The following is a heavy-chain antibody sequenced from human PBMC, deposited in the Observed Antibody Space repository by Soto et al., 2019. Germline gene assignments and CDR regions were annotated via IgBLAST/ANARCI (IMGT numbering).Heavy chain of an antibody. CDR1: GFTFSSYW. J-gene: IGHJ4*02. CDR2: IKQDGSDK. D-gene: IGHD6-6*01. V-gene: IGHV3-7*05. Sequence: EVQLVESGGGLVQPGGSLRLSCAASGFTFSSYWMSWVRQAPGKGLEWVANIKQDGSDKYYVGSVKGRFTISRDNAKNSLYLQMNSLTAEDTAIYYCAKVKSLAGQEWGQGTLVTVSS. CDR3: AKVKSLAGQE.